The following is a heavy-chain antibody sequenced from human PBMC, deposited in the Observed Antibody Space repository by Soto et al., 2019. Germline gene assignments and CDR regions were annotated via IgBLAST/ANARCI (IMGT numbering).Heavy chain of an antibody. V-gene: IGHV3-23*01. CDR2: ISGSGGST. Sequence: GGSLRLSCAASGFTFSSYAMSWVRQAPGKGLEWVSAISGSGGSTYYADSVKGRFTISRDNSENTLYLQMNSLRAEDTAVYYCAKGGCSSTSCYDGNYYGMDVWGQGTMVTVSS. J-gene: IGHJ6*02. CDR3: AKGGCSSTSCYDGNYYGMDV. D-gene: IGHD2-2*01. CDR1: GFTFSSYA.